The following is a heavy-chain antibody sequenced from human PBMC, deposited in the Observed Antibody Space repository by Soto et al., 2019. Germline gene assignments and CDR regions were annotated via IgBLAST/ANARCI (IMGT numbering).Heavy chain of an antibody. CDR1: GFTFSSYG. CDR2: ISYDGSNK. CDR3: AKVGALKQLEDAFDI. V-gene: IGHV3-30*18. Sequence: PGGSLRLSCAASGFTFSSYGMHWVRQAPGKGLEWVAVISYDGSNKYYADSVKGRFTISRDNSKNTLYLQMNSLRAEDTAVYYCAKVGALKQLEDAFDIWGQGTMVTVSS. D-gene: IGHD6-13*01. J-gene: IGHJ3*02.